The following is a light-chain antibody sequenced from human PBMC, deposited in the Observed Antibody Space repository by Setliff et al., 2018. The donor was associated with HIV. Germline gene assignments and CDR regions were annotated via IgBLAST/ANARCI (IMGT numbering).Light chain of an antibody. CDR3: CSYAGRYTFV. J-gene: IGLJ1*01. Sequence: QSALTQPHSVSGSRGQSVTFSCTGASSDVGALNSVSWYQQHPGKAPKLILYDVSKRPSGVPARFSGFQSGNTASLIISGLQPEDEADYYCCSYAGRYTFVFGSGTKVTVL. CDR1: SSDVGALNS. V-gene: IGLV2-11*01. CDR2: DVS.